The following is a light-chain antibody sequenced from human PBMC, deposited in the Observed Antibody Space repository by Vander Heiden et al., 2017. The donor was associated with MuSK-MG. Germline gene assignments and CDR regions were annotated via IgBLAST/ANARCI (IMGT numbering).Light chain of an antibody. V-gene: IGLV1-40*01. CDR3: QSYDSPLSGSNYV. Sequence: QAVMTQPPSVCGAPGQGVTSSCTGSSSNIGAGYDVHCYQQPPGTAPNLLIYGDSNRPLGVPDRFSGSKSGTSASLAITVLQAEDEADYYCQSYDSPLSGSNYVFGTGTKVTVL. CDR2: GDS. CDR1: SSNIGAGYD. J-gene: IGLJ1*01.